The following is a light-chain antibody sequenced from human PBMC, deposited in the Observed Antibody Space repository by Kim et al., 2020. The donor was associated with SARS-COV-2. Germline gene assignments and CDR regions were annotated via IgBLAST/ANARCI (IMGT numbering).Light chain of an antibody. V-gene: IGKV1-9*01. CDR2: AAS. CDR3: QQLNNYPRT. CDR1: QGIRSH. Sequence: GDSVTITCRASQGIRSHLAWYQRKPGKAPKLLIYAASTLQSGVPSRFSGSGTGTDFSLTISSLQPEDFATYYCQQLNNYPRTFGQGTKVDIK. J-gene: IGKJ1*01.